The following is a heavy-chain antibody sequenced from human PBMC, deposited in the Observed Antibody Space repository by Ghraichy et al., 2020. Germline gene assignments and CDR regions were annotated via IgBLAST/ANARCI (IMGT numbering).Heavy chain of an antibody. Sequence: GGSLRLSCAASGFTFSSYGMHWVRQAPGKGLEWVAVIWYDGSNKYYADSVKGRFTISRDNSKNTLYLQMNSLRAEDTAVYYCARDVGAADLSPRWEFDYWGQGTLVTVSS. J-gene: IGHJ4*02. D-gene: IGHD1-26*01. CDR2: IWYDGSNK. V-gene: IGHV3-33*01. CDR3: ARDVGAADLSPRWEFDY. CDR1: GFTFSSYG.